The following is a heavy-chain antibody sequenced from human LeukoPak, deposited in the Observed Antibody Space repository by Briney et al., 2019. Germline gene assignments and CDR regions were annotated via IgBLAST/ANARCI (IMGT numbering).Heavy chain of an antibody. Sequence: ASVKVSCKASGDSFSDSYIHWVRQAPGQGLEWMGWINPNSGGTNYAQKFQGRVTMTRDTSISTAYMELSRLRSDDTAVYYCARTYYDFWSGYYYYYYYMDVWGKGTTVTVSS. J-gene: IGHJ6*03. CDR3: ARTYYDFWSGYYYYYYYMDV. CDR2: INPNSGGT. CDR1: GDSFSDSY. D-gene: IGHD3-3*01. V-gene: IGHV1-2*02.